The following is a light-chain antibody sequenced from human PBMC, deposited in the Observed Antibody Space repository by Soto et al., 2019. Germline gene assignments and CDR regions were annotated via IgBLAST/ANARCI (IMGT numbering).Light chain of an antibody. Sequence: EIVLTQSPGTLSLSPGERATLSCRASQSVGGSYLARYQQKPGQAPRLLIYGASIRATGIPDRFSASGSVTDITLTSTRLEPEDFAVYACQQYGSSPRTFGQGTKVEIK. CDR1: QSVGGSY. CDR2: GAS. V-gene: IGKV3-20*01. J-gene: IGKJ1*01. CDR3: QQYGSSPRT.